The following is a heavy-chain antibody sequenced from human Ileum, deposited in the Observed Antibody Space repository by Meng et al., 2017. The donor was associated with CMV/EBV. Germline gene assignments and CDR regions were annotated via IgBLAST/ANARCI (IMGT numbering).Heavy chain of an antibody. Sequence: QVQLQQSGPGLVKTSQTLLPTWAISRDSVPSTTVTWNWIRQSPSRGLEWLGRTYYRSKWFNDYALSVRGRITINPDISKNQLSLQLNSVTPEDTAVYYCVRLTGNSWLDYWGRGTLVTVSS. CDR3: VRLTGNSWLDY. J-gene: IGHJ4*02. CDR1: RDSVPSTTVT. D-gene: IGHD6-13*01. V-gene: IGHV6-1*01. CDR2: TYYRSKWFN.